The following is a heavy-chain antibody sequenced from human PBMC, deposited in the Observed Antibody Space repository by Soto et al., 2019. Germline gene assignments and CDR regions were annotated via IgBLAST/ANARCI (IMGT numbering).Heavy chain of an antibody. CDR3: ARGLTTPDPGSYYYMDV. Sequence: EVQLVESGGGLVQPGGSLRLSCAASGFTFSSYDMHWVRQATGKGLEWVSAIGTAGDTYYPGSVKGRFTISRENAKNSLYLHMNSLRAGDTAVYYCARGLTTPDPGSYYYMDVWGKGTTVTVSS. CDR1: GFTFSSYD. D-gene: IGHD3-10*01. CDR2: IGTAGDT. J-gene: IGHJ6*03. V-gene: IGHV3-13*01.